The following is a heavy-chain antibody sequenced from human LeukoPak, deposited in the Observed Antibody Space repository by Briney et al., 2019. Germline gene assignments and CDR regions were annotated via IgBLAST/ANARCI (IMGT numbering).Heavy chain of an antibody. CDR1: GYSISSGYY. D-gene: IGHD3-22*01. CDR3: ASLSDPYYYDSSGYPDY. V-gene: IGHV4-38-2*01. J-gene: IGHJ4*02. CDR2: IYHSGST. Sequence: PSETLSLTCAVSGYSISSGYYWGWIRQPPGKGLEWTGSIYHSGSTYYNPSLKSRVTISVDTSKNQFSLKLSSVTAADTAVYYCASLSDPYYYDSSGYPDYWGQGTLVTVSS.